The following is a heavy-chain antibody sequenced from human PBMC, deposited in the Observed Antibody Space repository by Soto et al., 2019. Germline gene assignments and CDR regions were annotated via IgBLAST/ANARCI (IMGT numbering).Heavy chain of an antibody. J-gene: IGHJ4*02. V-gene: IGHV1-69*13. Sequence: GASVNVSCKASGGTFSSYAISWVRQAPGQGLEWMGGIIPIFGTANYAQKFQGRVTITADESTSTAYMELSSLRSEDTAVYYCARDLPDGYCSGGSCYPRGYWGQGTLVTVSS. D-gene: IGHD2-15*01. CDR1: GGTFSSYA. CDR2: IIPIFGTA. CDR3: ARDLPDGYCSGGSCYPRGY.